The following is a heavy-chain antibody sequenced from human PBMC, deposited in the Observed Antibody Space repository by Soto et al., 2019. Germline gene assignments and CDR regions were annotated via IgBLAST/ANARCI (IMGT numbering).Heavy chain of an antibody. CDR2: INPNDGKT. CDR3: AAAGTRIVVVTANPDAFDI. V-gene: IGHV1-24*01. CDR1: GYTLTELS. Sequence: ASVKVSCKVSGYTLTELSMHWVRQAPGKGLEWMGWINPNDGKTGYAQKFQGRVTMTKNTSISTAYMELSSLRSEDTAVYYCAAAGTRIVVVTANPDAFDIWGQGTMVTVSS. J-gene: IGHJ3*02. D-gene: IGHD2-21*02.